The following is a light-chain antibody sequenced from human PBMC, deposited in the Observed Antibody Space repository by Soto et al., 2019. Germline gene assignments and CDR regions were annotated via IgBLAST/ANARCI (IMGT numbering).Light chain of an antibody. Sequence: QLVLTQPSSASGTPGQRVTISCSGSGSDIGSNTVHWYQHLPGTAPKLLIYTNNQRPSGVPDRFSGSKSGTSASLAISGLQSEDEADYYCASWDDSLNVYVFGTGTKLTVL. CDR1: GSDIGSNT. CDR2: TNN. V-gene: IGLV1-44*01. CDR3: ASWDDSLNVYV. J-gene: IGLJ1*01.